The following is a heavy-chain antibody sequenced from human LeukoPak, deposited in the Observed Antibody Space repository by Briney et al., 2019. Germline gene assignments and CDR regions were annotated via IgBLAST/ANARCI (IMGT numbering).Heavy chain of an antibody. Sequence: GGSLRLSCAASGFTFSSYGMHWVRQAPGKGLERVSYISSSGSTIYYADSVKGRFTISRDNAKNSLYLQMNSLRAEDTAVYYCARVGDILTGYYGQPFDYWGQGTLVTVSS. CDR2: ISSSGSTI. J-gene: IGHJ4*02. D-gene: IGHD3-9*01. CDR1: GFTFSSYG. V-gene: IGHV3-48*04. CDR3: ARVGDILTGYYGQPFDY.